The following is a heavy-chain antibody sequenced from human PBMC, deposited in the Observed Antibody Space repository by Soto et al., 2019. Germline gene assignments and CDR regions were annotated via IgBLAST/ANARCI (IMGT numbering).Heavy chain of an antibody. J-gene: IGHJ6*02. CDR3: ASGFGVFGVVIGYYYGMDV. D-gene: IGHD3-3*01. CDR2: ISAYNGNT. V-gene: IGHV1-18*01. CDR1: GYTFTSYG. Sequence: GASVKVSCKASGYTFTSYGISWVRQAPGQGLEWMGWISAYNGNTNYAQKLQGRVTMTTDTSTSTAYMELRSLRSDDTAVYYCASGFGVFGVVIGYYYGMDVWGQGTTVTVSS.